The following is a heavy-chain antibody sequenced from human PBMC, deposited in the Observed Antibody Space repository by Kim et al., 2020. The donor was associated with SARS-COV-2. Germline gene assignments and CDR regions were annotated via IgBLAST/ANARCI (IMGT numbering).Heavy chain of an antibody. V-gene: IGHV1-69*13. Sequence: SVKVSCKASGGTFSSYAISWVRQAPGQGLEWMGGIIPIFGTANYAQKFQGRVTITADESTSTAYMELSSLRSEDTAVYYCARSPGRGNLDYGDYVDYYYCGMDVWGQGTTVTVSS. CDR2: IIPIFGTA. CDR1: GGTFSSYA. D-gene: IGHD4-17*01. CDR3: ARSPGRGNLDYGDYVDYYYCGMDV. J-gene: IGHJ6*02.